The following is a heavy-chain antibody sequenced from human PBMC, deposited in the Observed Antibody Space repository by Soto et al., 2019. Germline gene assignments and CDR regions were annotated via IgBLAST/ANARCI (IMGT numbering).Heavy chain of an antibody. CDR1: GGTFSTYA. CDR2: IIPLFGTA. Sequence: QVQLVQSGAEVKQPGSSVKVSCKTSGGTFSTYAIYWVRQAPGQGLEWMGAIIPLFGTAAYAQKFQGRVTITADESTSTAYMELSSLRSEDTAVYYCARPKGSYGSGYYYFDYWGQGTLVTVSS. V-gene: IGHV1-69*01. D-gene: IGHD6-19*01. CDR3: ARPKGSYGSGYYYFDY. J-gene: IGHJ4*02.